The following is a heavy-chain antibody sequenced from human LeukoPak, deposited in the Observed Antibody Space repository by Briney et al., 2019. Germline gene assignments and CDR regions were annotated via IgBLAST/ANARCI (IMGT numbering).Heavy chain of an antibody. Sequence: PGRSLRLSCAASGFTFSTYPMNWVRQAPGKGLEWVSTISGSGANTYYADSVKGRFTISRDNSRNTLYLQMNSLRAEDTAIYYCAKERPQTTSFDYWGQGTLVTVSS. V-gene: IGHV3-23*01. CDR3: AKERPQTTSFDY. CDR1: GFTFSTYP. CDR2: ISGSGANT. D-gene: IGHD2/OR15-2a*01. J-gene: IGHJ4*02.